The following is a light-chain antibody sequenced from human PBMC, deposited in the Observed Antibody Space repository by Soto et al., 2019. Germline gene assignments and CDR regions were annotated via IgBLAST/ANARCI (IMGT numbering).Light chain of an antibody. V-gene: IGKV3-15*01. CDR2: GAS. CDR3: QQYNNWPRT. CDR1: QSVTTN. J-gene: IGKJ1*01. Sequence: EVVMTQSPATLSVSPGERVTFSCRASQSVTTNLAWYQHKPGQSPRLLIYGASTRATGIPARFSGSGSGTEFTLTISSLQSEDFAVYYCQQYNNWPRTFGQGTKVDIK.